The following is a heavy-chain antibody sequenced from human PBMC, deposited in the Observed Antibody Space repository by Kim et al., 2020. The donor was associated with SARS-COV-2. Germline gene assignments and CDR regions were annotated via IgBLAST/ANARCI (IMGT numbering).Heavy chain of an antibody. D-gene: IGHD7-27*01. V-gene: IGHV4-34*01. CDR2: INHSGDT. Sequence: SETLSLTCTVEDGSLTGYYWSWVRQVSGKGLEWIGQINHSGDTIYNPSLKSRLTMSVDTSRNQFSLQLTSVSDADTAVYYCARENSAWGSTAYLGYWGRG. CDR3: ARENSAWGSTAYLGY. J-gene: IGHJ4*02. CDR1: DGSLTGYY.